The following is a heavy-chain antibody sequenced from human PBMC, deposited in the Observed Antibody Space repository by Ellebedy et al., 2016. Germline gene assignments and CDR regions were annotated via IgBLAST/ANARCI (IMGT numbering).Heavy chain of an antibody. J-gene: IGHJ6*02. Sequence: ASVKVSCKASGYTFTSYGISWVRQAPGQGLEWMGWISAYNGNTNYAQKLQGRVTMTTDTSTSTAYMELRSLRSDDTAVYYCARDSPGYSYGRDYYYYGMDVWGQGTTVTVSS. CDR2: ISAYNGNT. CDR3: ARDSPGYSYGRDYYYYGMDV. CDR1: GYTFTSYG. D-gene: IGHD5-18*01. V-gene: IGHV1-18*04.